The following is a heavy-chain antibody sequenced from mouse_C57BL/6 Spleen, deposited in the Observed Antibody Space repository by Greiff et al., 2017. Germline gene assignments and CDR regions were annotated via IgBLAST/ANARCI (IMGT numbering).Heavy chain of an antibody. Sequence: DVMLVESGGGLVKPGGSLKLSCAASGFTFSSYAMSWVRQTPEKRLEWVATISDGGSYTYYPDNVKGRFTISIDNAKNNLYLQMSHLKSEDTAMYYCARTSFITTVVAYYFDYWGQGTTRTVSS. D-gene: IGHD1-1*01. J-gene: IGHJ2*01. CDR2: ISDGGSYT. V-gene: IGHV5-4*03. CDR3: ARTSFITTVVAYYFDY. CDR1: GFTFSSYA.